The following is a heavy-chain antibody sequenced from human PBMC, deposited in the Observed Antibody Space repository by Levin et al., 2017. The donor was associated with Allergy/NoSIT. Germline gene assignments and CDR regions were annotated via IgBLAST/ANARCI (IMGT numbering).Heavy chain of an antibody. CDR3: ARVIAVAHIMGAFDI. D-gene: IGHD6-19*01. CDR1: GFTFSSYA. Sequence: GGSLRLSCAASGFTFSSYAMHWVRQAPGKGLEWVAVISYDGSNKYYADSVKGRFTISRDNSKNTLYLQMNSLRAEDTAVYYCARVIAVAHIMGAFDIWGQGTMVTVSS. J-gene: IGHJ3*02. CDR2: ISYDGSNK. V-gene: IGHV3-30-3*01.